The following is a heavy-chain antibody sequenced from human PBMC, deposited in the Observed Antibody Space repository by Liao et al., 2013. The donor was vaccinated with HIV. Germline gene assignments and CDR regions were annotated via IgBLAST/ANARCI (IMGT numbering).Heavy chain of an antibody. D-gene: IGHD3-22*01. V-gene: IGHV4-34*01. Sequence: QVQLQQWGTGRLKPSETLSLSCAVYGGSFGNHFWTWIRQAPRGDVEWVGEVNQSGSTKYNPSLKSRATISADTTKNQFSLKLSAVTAADTAVYFCASSSSHYESSAYYVFWGQGTQVTVSS. J-gene: IGHJ4*02. CDR1: GGSFGNHF. CDR2: VNQSGST. CDR3: ASSSSHYESSAYYVF.